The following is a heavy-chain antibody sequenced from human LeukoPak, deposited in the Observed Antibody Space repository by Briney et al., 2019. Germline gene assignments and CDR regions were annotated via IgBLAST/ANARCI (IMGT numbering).Heavy chain of an antibody. CDR1: GGSFSGYY. V-gene: IGHV4-34*01. CDR2: INHSGST. Sequence: TSETLSLTCAVYGGSFSGYYWSWIRQPPGKGLEWIGEINHSGSTNYNPSLKSRVTISVDTSKNQFSLKLSSVTAADTAVYYCARGMDYDFWSGPRLYYYYYMDVWGKGTTVTVSS. D-gene: IGHD3-3*01. CDR3: ARGMDYDFWSGPRLYYYYYMDV. J-gene: IGHJ6*03.